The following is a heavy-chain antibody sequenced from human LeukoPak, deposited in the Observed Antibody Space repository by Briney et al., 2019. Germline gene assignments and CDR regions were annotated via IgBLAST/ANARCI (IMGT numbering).Heavy chain of an antibody. CDR2: IYPGDSDT. CDR3: ARQVPGCSGGSCYSGWFDP. D-gene: IGHD2-15*01. V-gene: IGHV5-51*01. Sequence: GESLKISFKGSGYSFTSYWIGWVRQMPGKGLEWVGIIYPGDSDTRYSPSFQGQVTMSADKSISTAYLQWSSLKASDTAMYYCARQVPGCSGGSCYSGWFDPWGQGTLVTVSS. J-gene: IGHJ5*02. CDR1: GYSFTSYW.